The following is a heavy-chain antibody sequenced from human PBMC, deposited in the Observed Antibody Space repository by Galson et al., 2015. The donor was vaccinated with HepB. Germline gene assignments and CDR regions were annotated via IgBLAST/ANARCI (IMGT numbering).Heavy chain of an antibody. CDR3: ARQVLLWFGELPNYGMDV. CDR1: GYSFTSYW. J-gene: IGHJ6*02. V-gene: IGHV5-10-1*01. Sequence: QSGAEVKKPGESLRISCKGSGYSFTSYWISWVRQMPGKGLEWMGRIDPSDSYTNYSPSFQGHVTISADKSISTAYLQWSSLKASDTAMYYCARQVLLWFGELPNYGMDVWGQGTTVTVSS. D-gene: IGHD3-10*01. CDR2: IDPSDSYT.